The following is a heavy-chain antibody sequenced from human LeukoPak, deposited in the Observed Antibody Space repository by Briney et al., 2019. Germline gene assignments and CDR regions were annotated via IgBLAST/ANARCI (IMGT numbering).Heavy chain of an antibody. D-gene: IGHD5-18*01. V-gene: IGHV4-59*01. CDR3: ARDLSGIAGYTYGRGIDY. CDR2: IYYSGST. J-gene: IGHJ4*02. Sequence: SETLSLTCTVSGGSISSYYWSWIRQPPGKGLEWIGYIYYSGSTNYNPSLKSRVTISVDTSKNQFSLKLSSVTAADTAVYYCARDLSGIAGYTYGRGIDYWGQGTLVTVSS. CDR1: GGSISSYY.